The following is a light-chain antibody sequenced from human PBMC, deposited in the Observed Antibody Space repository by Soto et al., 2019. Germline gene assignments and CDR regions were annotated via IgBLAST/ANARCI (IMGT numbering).Light chain of an antibody. J-gene: IGLJ3*02. CDR1: SGSVSTNHY. CDR3: MLYIGNGIWV. V-gene: IGLV8-61*01. CDR2: NTN. Sequence: QAVVTQEPSFSVSPGGTVTLTCDLTSGSVSTNHYPSWYQQTPGQAPRTLIYNTNSRSSGVPDRFSGSILGNKAALTITGAQADDESDYYCMLYIGNGIWVFGGGTKLTVL.